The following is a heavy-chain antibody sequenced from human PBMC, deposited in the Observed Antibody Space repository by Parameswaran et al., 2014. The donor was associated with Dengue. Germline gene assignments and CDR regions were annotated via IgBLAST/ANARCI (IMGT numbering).Heavy chain of an antibody. Sequence: ASVKVSCKASGYTFINLGISWVRQAPGLGLEWMGWISAYKETTNYAQKFQGRVTMTTDTSTNTAYMELRSLRSDDTAVYYCARDVGWAYYVDYWGQGTLVTVSS. V-gene: IGHV1-18*01. CDR3: ARDVGWAYYVDY. CDR2: ISAYKETT. J-gene: IGHJ4*02. D-gene: IGHD6-19*01. CDR1: GYTFINLG.